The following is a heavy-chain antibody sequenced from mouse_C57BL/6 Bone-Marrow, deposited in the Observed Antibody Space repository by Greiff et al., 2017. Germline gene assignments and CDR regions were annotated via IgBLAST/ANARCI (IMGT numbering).Heavy chain of an antibody. Sequence: VQLQQSGAELVRPGASVKLSCTASGFNIKDDYMHWVKQRPEQGLAWIGGIDPENGDTEYASKFQGKATITADTSSNTAYLQLSSLTSEDTAVYYCTTEGVTTVVDYWGQGTTLTVSS. V-gene: IGHV14-4*01. CDR1: GFNIKDDY. J-gene: IGHJ2*01. D-gene: IGHD1-1*01. CDR2: IDPENGDT. CDR3: TTEGVTTVVDY.